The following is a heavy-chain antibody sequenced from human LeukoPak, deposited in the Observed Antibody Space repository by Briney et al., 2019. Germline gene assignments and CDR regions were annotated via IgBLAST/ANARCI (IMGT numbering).Heavy chain of an antibody. V-gene: IGHV4-59*01. J-gene: IGHJ6*03. CDR3: ARSYYYYYMDV. CDR2: IYYSGST. Sequence: SETLSLTCTVSGGSISSYYWSWIRQPPGKGLEGIGYIYYSGSTNYNPSLKSRVTISVDTSKNQFSLKLSSVTAADTAVYYCARSYYYYYMDVWGKGTTVTVSS. CDR1: GGSISSYY.